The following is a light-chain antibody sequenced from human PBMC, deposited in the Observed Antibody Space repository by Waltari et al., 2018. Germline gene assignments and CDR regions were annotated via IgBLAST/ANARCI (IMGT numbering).Light chain of an antibody. CDR1: NIGTKS. CDR3: QVWASGTYI. CDR2: RDV. Sequence: SYELTDSISVSVALGQTAKIACGGDNIGTKSVHWYQQKPGQPPILVIYRDVRRPSGIPERFSGSNSGNTATLTISRAQVVDEADYFCQVWASGTYIFAGGTKLTVL. V-gene: IGLV3-9*01. J-gene: IGLJ1*01.